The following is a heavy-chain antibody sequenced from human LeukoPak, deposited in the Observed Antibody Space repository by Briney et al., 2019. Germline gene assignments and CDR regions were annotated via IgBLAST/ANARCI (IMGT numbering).Heavy chain of an antibody. CDR2: IYYSGST. D-gene: IGHD2-2*01. CDR3: AREYIVVVPAPKGVYSYGYDY. J-gene: IGHJ4*02. CDR1: GDSISSYY. Sequence: SETLSLTCTVSGDSISSYYWSWIRQPPGKGLEWIGYIYYSGSTNYNPSLKSRVTISVDRSKKQFSLKLRSVTAADTAVYYCAREYIVVVPAPKGVYSYGYDYWGQGTLVTVSS. V-gene: IGHV4-59*01.